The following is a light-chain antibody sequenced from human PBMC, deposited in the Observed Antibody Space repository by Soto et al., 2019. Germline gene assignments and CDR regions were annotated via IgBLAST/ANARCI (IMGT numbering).Light chain of an antibody. CDR1: RFNIGSNT. CDR2: SEN. Sequence: QPVLTQPPSASGTPGQRVTISCSGSRFNIGSNTVNWYQQLPGTAHKLLIYSENQRPSGVPDRFSGSKSGTSASLAISGLQSEDEADYYCAAWDGSLNVVLFGGGTKLTVL. J-gene: IGLJ2*01. V-gene: IGLV1-44*01. CDR3: AAWDGSLNVVL.